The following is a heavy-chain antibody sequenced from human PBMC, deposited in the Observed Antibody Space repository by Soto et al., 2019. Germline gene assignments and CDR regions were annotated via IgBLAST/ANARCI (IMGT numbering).Heavy chain of an antibody. J-gene: IGHJ6*02. D-gene: IGHD6-13*01. CDR2: ISAYNGNT. V-gene: IGHV1-18*01. CDR3: ARGIAAAAARGMDV. Sequence: GASVKVSCKASGYTFTSYGISWVRQAPGQGLEWMGCISAYNGNTNYAQKLQGRVTMTTDTSISTAYMELSRLRSDDTAVYYCARGIAAAAARGMDVWGQGTTVTVSS. CDR1: GYTFTSYG.